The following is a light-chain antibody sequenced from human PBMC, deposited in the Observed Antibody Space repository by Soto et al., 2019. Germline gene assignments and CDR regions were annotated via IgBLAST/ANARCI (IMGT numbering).Light chain of an antibody. Sequence: QSVLTQPASVSGSPGQSITISCAGTSSNVGSYNLVSWYQHHPGKAPKLMIFEATRRPSGVSNRFSGSKSGNTASLTISGPQAEDEADYYCCSYAGSSPLYVFGTGTKLTVL. CDR2: EAT. J-gene: IGLJ1*01. V-gene: IGLV2-23*01. CDR3: CSYAGSSPLYV. CDR1: SSNVGSYNL.